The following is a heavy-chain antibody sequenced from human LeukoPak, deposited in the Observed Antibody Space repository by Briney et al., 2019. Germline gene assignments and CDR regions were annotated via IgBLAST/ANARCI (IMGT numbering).Heavy chain of an antibody. J-gene: IGHJ3*02. Sequence: GGSLRLSCAASGFTVSSNYMSWVRQAPGKGLEWVSIIYSGGSTFYADSVKGRFTISRDNAKNSLYLQMNSLRAEDTAVYYCARDPPTTVTTTHSDAFDIWGQGTMVTVSS. D-gene: IGHD4-17*01. CDR2: IYSGGST. V-gene: IGHV3-53*01. CDR1: GFTVSSNY. CDR3: ARDPPTTVTTTHSDAFDI.